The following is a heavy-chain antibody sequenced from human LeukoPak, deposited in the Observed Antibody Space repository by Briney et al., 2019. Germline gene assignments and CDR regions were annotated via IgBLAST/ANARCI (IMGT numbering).Heavy chain of an antibody. D-gene: IGHD6-6*01. Sequence: PSETLSLTCTVSGGSISSSSYYWGWIRQPPGKGLEWIGRIYTSGSTNYNPSLKSRVTISVDTSKNQFSLKLSSVTAADTAVYYCARAPSIAAERDHDAFDIWGQGTMVTVSS. CDR3: ARAPSIAAERDHDAFDI. V-gene: IGHV4-39*07. CDR1: GGSISSSSYY. J-gene: IGHJ3*02. CDR2: IYTSGST.